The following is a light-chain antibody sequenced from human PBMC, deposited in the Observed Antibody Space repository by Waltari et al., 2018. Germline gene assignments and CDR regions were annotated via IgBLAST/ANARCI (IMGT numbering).Light chain of an antibody. CDR3: QQYNNWRSIT. J-gene: IGKJ5*01. CDR2: GAS. Sequence: EIVMTQSPATLSVSLGERATLSCRASQSVSSNLAWYQQKPGQAPRLLIYGASTRATGIPARFSGSGSGTEFTLTISSLQSEDFAVYYCQQYNNWRSITFGQGTRLEIK. V-gene: IGKV3-15*01. CDR1: QSVSSN.